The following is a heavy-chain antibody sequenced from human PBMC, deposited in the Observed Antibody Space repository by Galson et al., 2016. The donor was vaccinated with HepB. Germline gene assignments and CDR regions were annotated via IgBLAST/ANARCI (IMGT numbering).Heavy chain of an antibody. CDR3: AKDRGNLNYYQLYGWDV. CDR1: GFAYDDYG. CDR2: ISWNSGTI. D-gene: IGHD2/OR15-2a*01. V-gene: IGHV3-9*01. Sequence: SLRLSCAASGFAYDDYGMSWVRQAPGKGLEWVSTISWNSGTIDYADSVKGRFTISRDNAKNSLHLQMNSLRTEDTALYYCAKDRGNLNYYQLYGWDVWGQGTTVTVSS. J-gene: IGHJ6*02.